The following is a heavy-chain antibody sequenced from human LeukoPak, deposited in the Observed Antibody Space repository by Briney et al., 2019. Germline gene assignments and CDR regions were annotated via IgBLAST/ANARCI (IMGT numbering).Heavy chain of an antibody. Sequence: GGSLRLSCAASGFIFSSYAMSWVRQSPGKGLEWVSVINLSGDNTYYADSVKGRFTISRDNSKNTLYLQMNSLRAEDTAVYYCAKGDSSHIYWGQGTLVTVSS. D-gene: IGHD3-22*01. V-gene: IGHV3-23*01. CDR1: GFIFSSYA. CDR3: AKGDSSHIY. J-gene: IGHJ4*02. CDR2: INLSGDNT.